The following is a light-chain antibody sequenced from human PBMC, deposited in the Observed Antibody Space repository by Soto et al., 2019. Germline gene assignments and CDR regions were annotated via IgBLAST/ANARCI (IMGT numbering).Light chain of an antibody. Sequence: QSALTQPASVSGSPGQSITISCTGTSSDVGGYNYVSWYQHHPGKAPKLMIYEVSDRPSGVSNRFSGSKSGNTASLTISGLQADDEADYYCSSYTSSSTWVFGGGTQLTVL. CDR1: SSDVGGYNY. CDR2: EVS. J-gene: IGLJ3*02. V-gene: IGLV2-14*01. CDR3: SSYTSSSTWV.